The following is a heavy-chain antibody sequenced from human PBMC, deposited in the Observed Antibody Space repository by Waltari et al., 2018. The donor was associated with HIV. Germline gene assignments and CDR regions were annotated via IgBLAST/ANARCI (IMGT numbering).Heavy chain of an antibody. CDR2: INDACGST. CDR1: GLTFSNNA. Sequence: EVQLLQSGGGVTPPGWSLRRSCGVSGLTFSNNALGWGRQAPGKWLGLVVTINDACGSTNYADYVKGRFTNTRDNLNDTFFLQMNRMRVEDNCIDYGAKDRSGPWEWNYSLHSWGQGTQVTVSS. J-gene: IGHJ4*02. D-gene: IGHD3-3*01. CDR3: AKDRSGPWEWNYSLHS. V-gene: IGHV3-23*01.